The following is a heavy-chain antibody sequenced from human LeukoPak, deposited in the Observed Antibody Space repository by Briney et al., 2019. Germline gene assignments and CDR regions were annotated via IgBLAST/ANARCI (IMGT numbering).Heavy chain of an antibody. V-gene: IGHV3-30*04. D-gene: IGHD3-10*01. CDR3: ARVNSITMVRGVLDY. CDR2: ISYDGSNK. Sequence: GGSLRLSCAASGFTFSSYAVHWVRQAPGKGLEWVAVISYDGSNKYYADSVKGRFTISRDNSKNTLYLQMNSLRAEDTAVYYCARVNSITMVRGVLDYWGQGTLVTVSS. J-gene: IGHJ4*02. CDR1: GFTFSSYA.